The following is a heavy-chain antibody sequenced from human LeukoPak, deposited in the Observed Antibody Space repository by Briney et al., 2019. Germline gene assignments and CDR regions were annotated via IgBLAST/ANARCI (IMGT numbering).Heavy chain of an antibody. Sequence: TGGSLRLSCAASGFTVSTNYMSWVCQAPGKGLEWVSLIYSGGGTYYADSVKGRFTISRDNSRNTLSLQMNSLRVDDTAVYYCARGFRSVTTWGYFDYWGQGALVAVSS. CDR1: GFTVSTNY. J-gene: IGHJ4*02. D-gene: IGHD4-17*01. CDR2: IYSGGGT. CDR3: ARGFRSVTTWGYFDY. V-gene: IGHV3-66*01.